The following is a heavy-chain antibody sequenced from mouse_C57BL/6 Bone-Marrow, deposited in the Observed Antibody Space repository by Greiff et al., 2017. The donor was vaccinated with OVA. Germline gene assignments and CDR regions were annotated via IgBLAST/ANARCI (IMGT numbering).Heavy chain of an antibody. CDR2: IYPGSGST. V-gene: IGHV1-55*01. CDR1: GYTFTSYW. D-gene: IGHD2-2*01. CDR3: ARERVTVRYFDY. Sequence: VQLQQPGAELVKPGASVKMSCKASGYTFTSYWITWVKQRPGQGLEWIGDIYPGSGSTNYNEKFKGRATLTVDTASSTAYMQLSSLTSEDSAVYYCARERVTVRYFDYWGQGTTLTVSS. J-gene: IGHJ2*01.